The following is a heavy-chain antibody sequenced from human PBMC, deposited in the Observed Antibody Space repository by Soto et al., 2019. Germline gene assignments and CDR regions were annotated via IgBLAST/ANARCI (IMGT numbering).Heavy chain of an antibody. CDR3: ARIVTTNWWFDP. CDR2: IYYSGST. D-gene: IGHD4-4*01. CDR1: GGSISSYY. J-gene: IGHJ5*02. Sequence: SETLSLTCTVSGGSISSYYWSWIRQPPGKGLEWIGYIYYSGSTNYNPSLKSRVTISVDTSKNQFSLKLSSVTAADTAVYYCARIVTTNWWFDPWGQGTLVTVSS. V-gene: IGHV4-59*01.